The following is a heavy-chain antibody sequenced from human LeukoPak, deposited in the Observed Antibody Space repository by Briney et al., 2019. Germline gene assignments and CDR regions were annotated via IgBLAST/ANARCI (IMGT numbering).Heavy chain of an antibody. Sequence: ASVKVSCKASGGTFSSYAISWVRQAPGQGLEWMGGIIPIFGTANYAQKFQGRVTMTRNTSISTAYMELRSLMSEDTAMYYCARGDLDWLPLWFDPWGQGTLVTVSS. CDR1: GGTFSSYA. V-gene: IGHV1-69*05. CDR3: ARGDLDWLPLWFDP. J-gene: IGHJ5*02. CDR2: IIPIFGTA. D-gene: IGHD3-9*01.